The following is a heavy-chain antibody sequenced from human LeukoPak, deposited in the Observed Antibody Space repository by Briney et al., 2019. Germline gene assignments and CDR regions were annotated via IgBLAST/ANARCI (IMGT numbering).Heavy chain of an antibody. J-gene: IGHJ3*02. Sequence: ASVKVSCKASGYTFTSYYMHWVRQPPGQGLEWMGIINPSGCSTSYAQKFQGRVTMTRDTSTSTVYMELSSLRSEDTAVYYCASLPRWIGSGPGAFDIWGQGTMVTVSS. CDR1: GYTFTSYY. CDR3: ASLPRWIGSGPGAFDI. V-gene: IGHV1-46*01. CDR2: INPSGCST. D-gene: IGHD5-12*01.